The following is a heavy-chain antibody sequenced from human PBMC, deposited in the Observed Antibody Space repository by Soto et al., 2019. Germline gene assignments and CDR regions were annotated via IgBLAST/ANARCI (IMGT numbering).Heavy chain of an antibody. V-gene: IGHV3-66*01. Sequence: GGSLRLSCAASGFIFSSYAMSWVRQAPGKGLEWVSVIYSNGNTYYADSVKGRFTISRDNSKNTVYLQMNSLRAEDTAVYYCAREQPPALYFGMDVWGQGTTVTISS. CDR3: AREQPPALYFGMDV. J-gene: IGHJ6*02. CDR2: IYSNGNT. D-gene: IGHD2-15*01. CDR1: GFIFSSYA.